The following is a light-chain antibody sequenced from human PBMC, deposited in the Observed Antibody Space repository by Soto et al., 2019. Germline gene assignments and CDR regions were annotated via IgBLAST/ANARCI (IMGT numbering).Light chain of an antibody. CDR3: MQALQTPQLT. CDR1: QSLLHLNGYNY. Sequence: VMTQSPLSLPVAPGEPASISCRSSQSLLHLNGYNYLDWYLQKPGQSPQLLIYLGSNRASGVTDMFSGSGSGTDFTLKISKVEAEDVGVYYCMQALQTPQLTFGGGTKVEI. CDR2: LGS. J-gene: IGKJ4*01. V-gene: IGKV2-28*01.